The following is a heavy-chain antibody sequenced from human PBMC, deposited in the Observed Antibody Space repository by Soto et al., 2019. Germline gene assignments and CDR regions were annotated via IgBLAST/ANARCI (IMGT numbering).Heavy chain of an antibody. Sequence: GGSLRLSCAASGFTFSSYEMNWVRQAPGKGLEWVSYISSSGSTMYYADSVKGRFTISRDNAKNSLYLQMNSLRAEDTAVYYCARDSRYYDSSDYFDYWGQGTLVTVS. J-gene: IGHJ4*02. D-gene: IGHD3-22*01. CDR2: ISSSGSTM. CDR3: ARDSRYYDSSDYFDY. V-gene: IGHV3-48*03. CDR1: GFTFSSYE.